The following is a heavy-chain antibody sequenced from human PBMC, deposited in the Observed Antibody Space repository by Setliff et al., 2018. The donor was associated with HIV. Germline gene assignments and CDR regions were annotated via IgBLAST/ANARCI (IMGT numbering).Heavy chain of an antibody. CDR1: GGSFSGYY. Sequence: PSETLSLTCAVYGGSFSGYYWSWIRQPPGRGLEWIGEINHSGSINYNPSLKSRVTISVDTSKNQFSLKLSSVTAADTAVYYCARVTTTVTINWFDPWGQGTLVTVSS. CDR3: ARVTTTVTINWFDP. V-gene: IGHV4-34*01. J-gene: IGHJ5*02. CDR2: INHSGSI. D-gene: IGHD4-4*01.